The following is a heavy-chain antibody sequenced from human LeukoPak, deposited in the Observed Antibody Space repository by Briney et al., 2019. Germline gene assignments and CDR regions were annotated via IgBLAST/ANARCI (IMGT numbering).Heavy chain of an antibody. Sequence: PGGSLRLSCAASGFTFSSSAMHWVRQAPGKGLEWVAFISYDGSHKSAADSVKGRFTISRDNSKNTLFLQVSSLRAEDSAVYYCVKDRSTEYAFDSWGQGTLVTVSP. D-gene: IGHD2-8*01. CDR1: GFTFSSSA. V-gene: IGHV3-30*02. CDR3: VKDRSTEYAFDS. CDR2: ISYDGSHK. J-gene: IGHJ4*02.